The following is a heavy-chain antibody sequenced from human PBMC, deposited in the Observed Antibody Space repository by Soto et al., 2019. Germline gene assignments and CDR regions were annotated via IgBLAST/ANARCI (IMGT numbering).Heavy chain of an antibody. CDR1: GGSISSYY. V-gene: IGHV4-59*08. CDR3: ARHSSVYGSGSYLANKNNWLDP. Sequence: SETLSLTCTVSGGSISSYYWSWIRQPPGKGLEWIGYIYYSGSTNYNPSLKSRVTISVDTSRNQFSLKLSSVTAADTAVYYCARHSSVYGSGSYLANKNNWLDPWGQGTLVTVSS. D-gene: IGHD3-10*01. J-gene: IGHJ5*02. CDR2: IYYSGST.